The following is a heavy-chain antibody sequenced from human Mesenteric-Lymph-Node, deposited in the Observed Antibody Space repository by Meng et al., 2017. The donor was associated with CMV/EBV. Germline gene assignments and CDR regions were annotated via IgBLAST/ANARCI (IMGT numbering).Heavy chain of an antibody. CDR2: LIPILGIA. D-gene: IGHD3-10*01. CDR3: ARGDEVRGVFDY. CDR1: GGPFGSYA. V-gene: IGHV1-69*04. J-gene: IGHJ4*02. Sequence: CKASGGPFGSYAVSWVRQAPGQGLGWMGRLIPILGIADCAQKFQGRVTITADKSTSTAYMGLSSLRSEDTAVYCCARGDEVRGVFDYWGQGTLVTVSS.